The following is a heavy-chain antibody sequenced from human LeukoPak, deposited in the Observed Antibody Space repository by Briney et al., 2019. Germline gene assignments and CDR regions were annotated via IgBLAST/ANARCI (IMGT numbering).Heavy chain of an antibody. CDR1: GFTFSTYG. V-gene: IGHV3-33*01. D-gene: IGHD4-17*01. CDR3: ARSTVTTSWFDP. J-gene: IGHJ5*02. Sequence: GGSLRLSCAASGFTFSTYGMHWVRQAPGKGLEWVARIWNDGSKKYYADSVKGRFTISRDNAKNSLYLQMNSLRAEDTAVYYCARSTVTTSWFDPWGQGTLVTVSS. CDR2: IWNDGSKK.